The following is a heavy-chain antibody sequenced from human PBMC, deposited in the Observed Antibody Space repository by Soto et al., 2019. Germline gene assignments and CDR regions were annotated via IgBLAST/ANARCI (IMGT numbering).Heavy chain of an antibody. J-gene: IGHJ4*02. V-gene: IGHV4-4*02. D-gene: IGHD2-21*02. CDR1: GDSIGSNVW. Sequence: QVQLHESGPGLAKPSGTLSLTCAVSGDSIGSNVWWSWVRQPQGKGLVWIGEVYHNGLTDYNPSLKGRVTMSADMSKNQFSLTVTSVTAADTAMCYCARDFALPGETDRFDYWGQGTLVTVSS. CDR2: VYHNGLT. CDR3: ARDFALPGETDRFDY.